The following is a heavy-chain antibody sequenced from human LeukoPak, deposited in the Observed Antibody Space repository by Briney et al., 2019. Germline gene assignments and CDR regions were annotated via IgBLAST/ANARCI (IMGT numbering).Heavy chain of an antibody. CDR3: AGLRYYDFWSGYY. CDR1: GFTFSSYW. D-gene: IGHD3-3*01. CDR2: IKQDGSEK. Sequence: GGSLRLSCAAPGFTFSSYWMSWVRQAPGKGLGWVANIKQDGSEKYYVASVKGRFTISRDNAKNSLYLQMNSLRAEDTAVYYCAGLRYYDFWSGYYWGQGTLVTVSS. V-gene: IGHV3-7*01. J-gene: IGHJ4*02.